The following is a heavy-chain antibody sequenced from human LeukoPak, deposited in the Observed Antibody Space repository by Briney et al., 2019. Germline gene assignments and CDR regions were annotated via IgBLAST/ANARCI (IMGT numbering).Heavy chain of an antibody. CDR2: ISSSGSTI. CDR1: GFTFSDYY. J-gene: IGHJ6*02. V-gene: IGHV3-11*01. D-gene: IGHD3-22*01. CDR3: ARDPTSYDSSGRYGMDV. Sequence: PGRSLRLSCAASGFTFSDYYMSWIRQAPGKGLEWVSYISSSGSTIYYADSVKGRFTISRDNAKNSLYLQMNSLRAEDTAVYYCARDPTSYDSSGRYGMDVWGQGTTVTVS.